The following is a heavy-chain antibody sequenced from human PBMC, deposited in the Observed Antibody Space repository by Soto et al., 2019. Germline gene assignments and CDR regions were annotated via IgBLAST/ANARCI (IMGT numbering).Heavy chain of an antibody. Sequence: EVQLVQSGGGLVQPGGSLRLSCAASGLTFSSHWMTWVRQAPGKGLEWVANIKQDESEKYYVDSVKGRFTISRDNAKDSLYLQMNSLRDEDTAVYYCARLSGQEGATGYRFFDSWGLGALVIVSS. D-gene: IGHD3-9*01. CDR1: GLTFSSHW. CDR3: ARLSGQEGATGYRFFDS. CDR2: IKQDESEK. J-gene: IGHJ4*02. V-gene: IGHV3-7*05.